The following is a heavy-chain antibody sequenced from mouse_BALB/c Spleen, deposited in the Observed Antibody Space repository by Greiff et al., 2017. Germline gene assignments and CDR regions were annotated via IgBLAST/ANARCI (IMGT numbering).Heavy chain of an antibody. Sequence: EVKVVESGGGLVKPGGSLKLSCAASGFTFSSYAMSWVRQSPEKRLEWVAEISSGGSYTYYPDTVTGRFTISRDNAKNTLYLEMSSLRSEDTAMYYCARGYGNYGYYAMDYWGQGTSVTVSS. CDR3: ARGYGNYGYYAMDY. CDR2: ISSGGSYT. D-gene: IGHD2-10*02. J-gene: IGHJ4*01. V-gene: IGHV5-9-4*01. CDR1: GFTFSSYA.